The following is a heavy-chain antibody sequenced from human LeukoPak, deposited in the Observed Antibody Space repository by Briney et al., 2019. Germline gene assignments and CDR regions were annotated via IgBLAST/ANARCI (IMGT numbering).Heavy chain of an antibody. J-gene: IGHJ4*02. CDR3: ARDKHFYDTSGYIDY. Sequence: PGGSLRLSCAASGFTFDDYGCTWVRQAPGKGLEWVPGIKWSGDSRGYAESEKGRFTIYRDNAKNSLYLQMNSLRAEDTAFYYCARDKHFYDTSGYIDYWGQGTVVTVSS. CDR1: GFTFDDYG. CDR2: IKWSGDSR. V-gene: IGHV3-20*04. D-gene: IGHD3-22*01.